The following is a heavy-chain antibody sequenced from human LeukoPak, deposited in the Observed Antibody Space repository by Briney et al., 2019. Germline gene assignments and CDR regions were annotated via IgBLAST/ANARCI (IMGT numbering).Heavy chain of an antibody. CDR1: GFTFSSYW. J-gene: IGHJ6*04. CDR3: AELGITMIGGV. V-gene: IGHV3-7*01. CDR2: IKQDGSEK. D-gene: IGHD3-10*02. Sequence: PGGSLRLSCAASGFTFSSYWMTWVRQAPGKGLEWVANIKQDGSEKYYVDSVKGRFTVSRDNAQNSLYLQMNSLRVEDTAVYYCAELGITMIGGVWGKGTTVTISS.